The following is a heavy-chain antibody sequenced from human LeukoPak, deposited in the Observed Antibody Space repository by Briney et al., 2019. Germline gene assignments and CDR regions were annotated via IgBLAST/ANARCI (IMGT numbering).Heavy chain of an antibody. V-gene: IGHV3-20*04. CDR3: ARDCSSTSCSTPWYYYYYYMDV. Sequence: PGGSLRLSCAASGFTFGDYGMSWVRQAPGKVVEWVSGINWNGGSTSYADSVKGRFTISRDNAKNSLYLQMNSLRAEDTALYYCARDCSSTSCSTPWYYYYYYMDVWGKGTTVTVSS. J-gene: IGHJ6*03. D-gene: IGHD2-2*01. CDR1: GFTFGDYG. CDR2: INWNGGST.